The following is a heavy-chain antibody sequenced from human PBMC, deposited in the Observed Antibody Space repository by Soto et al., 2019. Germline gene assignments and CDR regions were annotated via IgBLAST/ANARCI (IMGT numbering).Heavy chain of an antibody. J-gene: IGHJ4*02. D-gene: IGHD3-16*01. CDR2: IHRDGTL. CDR3: ARSLGEFHDF. CDR1: GFTFSSYA. V-gene: IGHV3-23*03. Sequence: PGGSLRLSCAASGFTFSSYAMSWVRQAPGKGLDWVSVIHRDGTLYYSDSVKGRFTVSRDSSTNTLFLQMNSLRADDTAVYYCARSLGEFHDFWGQGTLVTVSS.